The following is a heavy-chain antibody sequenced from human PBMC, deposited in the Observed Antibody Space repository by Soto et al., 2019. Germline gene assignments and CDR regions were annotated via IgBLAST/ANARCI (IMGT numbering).Heavy chain of an antibody. Sequence: SVKVSCKASGGTFSSYTISWVRQAPGQGLEWMGRIIPILGIANYAQKFQGRVTITADKSTSTAYMELSSLRSEDTAVYYCAREGGYDFVFGYMDVWGKGTTVTVSS. J-gene: IGHJ6*03. V-gene: IGHV1-69*04. D-gene: IGHD5-12*01. CDR3: AREGGYDFVFGYMDV. CDR1: GGTFSSYT. CDR2: IIPILGIA.